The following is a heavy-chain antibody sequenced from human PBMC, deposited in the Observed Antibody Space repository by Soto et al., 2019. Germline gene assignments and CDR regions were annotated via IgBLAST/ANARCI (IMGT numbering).Heavy chain of an antibody. V-gene: IGHV4-34*01. CDR3: ARTPDRSLGYCSGGSCYSQTYSFDY. Sequence: QVQLQQWGAGLLKPSETLSLTCAVYGGSFSGYYWGWIRQPPGKGLEWLGELNHSGSTNYTPSLKRRVTISGDTSKNPFSLKLSSVTAADTAVYYCARTPDRSLGYCSGGSCYSQTYSFDYWGQGTLVTVSS. CDR2: LNHSGST. J-gene: IGHJ4*02. CDR1: GGSFSGYY. D-gene: IGHD2-15*01.